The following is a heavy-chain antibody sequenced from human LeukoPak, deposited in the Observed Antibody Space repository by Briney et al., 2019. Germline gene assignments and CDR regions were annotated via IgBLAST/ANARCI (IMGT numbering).Heavy chain of an antibody. D-gene: IGHD7-27*01. V-gene: IGHV4-39*07. Sequence: SETLSLTCTVSGGSISSGNYHWAWIRQPPGKGLECIGSIYHTGNTYYNSSLESRVTISVDTSKNQFSLKLSSVTAADTAVYYCATQSGTLTGGLYWYFDLWGRGTLVTVSS. J-gene: IGHJ2*01. CDR1: GGSISSGNYH. CDR3: ATQSGTLTGGLYWYFDL. CDR2: IYHTGNT.